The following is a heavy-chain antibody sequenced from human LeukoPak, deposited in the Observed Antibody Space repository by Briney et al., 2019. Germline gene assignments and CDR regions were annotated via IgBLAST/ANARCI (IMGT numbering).Heavy chain of an antibody. CDR2: ISNTGQTI. J-gene: IGHJ4*02. V-gene: IGHV3-11*01. CDR1: GFNFIDYY. CDR3: TTAGAQWLTPVTLWY. Sequence: GGSLRLSCVASGFNFIDYYMSWIRQVPGKGLEWISYISNTGQTIYYADSVKGRFTISRDNSKNPLYLQMNSLKTEDTAVYYCTTAGAQWLTPVTLWYWGQGTLVTVSS. D-gene: IGHD3-22*01.